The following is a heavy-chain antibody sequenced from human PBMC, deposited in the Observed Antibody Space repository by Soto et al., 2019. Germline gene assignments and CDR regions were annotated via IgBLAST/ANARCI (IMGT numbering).Heavy chain of an antibody. J-gene: IGHJ4*02. CDR2: IWYDGSNE. CDR3: ARDRRGSGWYDYVDY. CDR1: GFTFSSYG. V-gene: IGHV3-33*01. Sequence: QVQLVESGGGVVQPGRSLRLSCAASGFTFSSYGMHWVRQAPGKGLEWVAVIWYDGSNENYADSVKGRFTISRDNSKNTLYLQMNSLRAEDTALYYCARDRRGSGWYDYVDYWGQGTLVTASS. D-gene: IGHD6-19*01.